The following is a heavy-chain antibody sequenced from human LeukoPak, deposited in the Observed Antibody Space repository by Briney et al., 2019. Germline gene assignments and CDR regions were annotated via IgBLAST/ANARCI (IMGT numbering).Heavy chain of an antibody. CDR1: GFTSADYA. V-gene: IGHV3-9*02. Sequence: GRSLRLSCAASGFTSADYAMHWVRPAPGKGLEWVSGISWNSGSMGYADSVKGRFTISRDNAKNSLYLQMNSLRAEDTALYYCAKGQSYYDSSGYTPGVDYWGQGTLVTVSS. CDR3: AKGQSYYDSSGYTPGVDY. D-gene: IGHD3-22*01. J-gene: IGHJ4*02. CDR2: ISWNSGSM.